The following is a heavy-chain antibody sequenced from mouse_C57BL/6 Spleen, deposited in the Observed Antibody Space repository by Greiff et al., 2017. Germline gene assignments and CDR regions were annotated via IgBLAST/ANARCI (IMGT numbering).Heavy chain of an antibody. CDR3: TRKKSNQTWNWFAY. Sequence: EVQLQQSGTVLARPGASVKMSCKTSGYTFTSYWMHWVKQRPGQGLEWIGAIYPGNSDTSYNQKFKGKAKLTAVTSASTAYMELSSLTNEDSAVYYCTRKKSNQTWNWFAYWGQGTLVTVSA. D-gene: IGHD2-5*01. V-gene: IGHV1-5*01. CDR2: IYPGNSDT. J-gene: IGHJ3*01. CDR1: GYTFTSYW.